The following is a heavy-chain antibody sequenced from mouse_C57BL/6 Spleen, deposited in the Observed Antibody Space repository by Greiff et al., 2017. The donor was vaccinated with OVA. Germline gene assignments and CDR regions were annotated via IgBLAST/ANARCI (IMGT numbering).Heavy chain of an antibody. CDR1: GYTFTDYY. D-gene: IGHD4-1*01. J-gene: IGHJ4*01. CDR2: IYPGSGNN. Sequence: QVQLQQSGAELVRPGASVKLSCKASGYTFTDYYINWVKQRPGQGLEWIARIYPGSGNNYYNEKFKGKATLTAEKSSITAYMQLSSLTSEDSAVYFCATPGTWDAMDDWGQGTSVTVSS. CDR3: ATPGTWDAMDD. V-gene: IGHV1-76*01.